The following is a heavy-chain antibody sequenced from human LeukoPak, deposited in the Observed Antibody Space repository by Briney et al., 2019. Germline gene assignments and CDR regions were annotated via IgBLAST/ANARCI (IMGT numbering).Heavy chain of an antibody. CDR1: AYTLLTYG. D-gene: IGHD2-2*01. CDR2: ISTYNGNT. J-gene: IGHJ6*03. V-gene: IGHV1-18*01. CDR3: ARPAKGAYYYYYMDV. Sequence: GASVKVSCKASAYTLLTYGITWVRQAPGQGLEWMGWISTYNGNTHYAQKLQGRVTMTTDTSTRTAYMELRRLTSNDTGIYYCARPAKGAYYYYYMDVWGRGTTVTVSS.